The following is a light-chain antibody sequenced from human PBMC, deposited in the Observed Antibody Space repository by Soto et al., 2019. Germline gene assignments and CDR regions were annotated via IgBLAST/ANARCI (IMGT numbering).Light chain of an antibody. J-gene: IGKJ5*01. CDR1: QGIRSA. V-gene: IGKV1-33*01. CDR3: QQYDSVFT. Sequence: IQVTQSPSSLSASVGDSVTITCRTSQGIRSALGWYQQKPGKVPKLLIYGASNLETGVPSRFSGSGSGTDFTFTISSLQAEDIATYFCQQYDSVFTFGQGTRLEIK. CDR2: GAS.